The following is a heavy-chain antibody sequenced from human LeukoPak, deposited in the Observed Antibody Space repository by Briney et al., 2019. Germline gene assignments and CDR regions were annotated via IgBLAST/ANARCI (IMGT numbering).Heavy chain of an antibody. CDR3: ARGNYDFWSGWDYMDV. V-gene: IGHV3-21*01. Sequence: GGSLRLSCAASGFTFSSYSMNWVRQAPGRGLEWVSSISSSSSSYIYYADSVKGRFTISRDNAKNSLYLQMNSLRAEDTAVYYCARGNYDFWSGWDYMDVWGKGTTVTVSS. CDR2: ISSSSSSYI. D-gene: IGHD3-3*01. J-gene: IGHJ6*03. CDR1: GFTFSSYS.